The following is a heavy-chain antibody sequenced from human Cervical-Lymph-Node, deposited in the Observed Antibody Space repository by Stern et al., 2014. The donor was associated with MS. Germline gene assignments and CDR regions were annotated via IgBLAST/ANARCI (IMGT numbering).Heavy chain of an antibody. V-gene: IGHV4-61*03. CDR1: GVSVTSSSYY. J-gene: IGHJ4*02. CDR2: VHYSGKT. Sequence: MQLVESGPGLLKPSETLSLTCSVSGVSVTSSSYYWSWVRQSPGKGLEWIAHVHYSGKTSYNPSLKSRVSISVDTSKNHFSLRLDSVTAADTAVYYCVRDGLTGSDYWGQGTLVAVSS. CDR3: VRDGLTGSDY. D-gene: IGHD1-20*01.